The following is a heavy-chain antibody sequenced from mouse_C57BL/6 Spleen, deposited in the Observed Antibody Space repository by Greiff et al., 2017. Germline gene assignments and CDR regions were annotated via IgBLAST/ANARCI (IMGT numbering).Heavy chain of an antibody. CDR2: IWTGGST. CDR1: GFSLTSYG. Sequence: QVQLQQSGPGLVQPSQCLSISCTASGFSLTSYGVHWVRQSPGKGLEWLGVIWTGGSTDHNAAFISSLSISKAKSKRQVFFKMNSLQADDTAIYYCDRNSPLITTVVADAMDYWGQGTSVTVSS. J-gene: IGHJ4*01. CDR3: DRNSPLITTVVADAMDY. V-gene: IGHV2-2*01. D-gene: IGHD1-1*01.